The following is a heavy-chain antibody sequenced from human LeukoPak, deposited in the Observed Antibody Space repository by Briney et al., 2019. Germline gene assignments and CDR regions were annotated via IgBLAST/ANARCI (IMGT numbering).Heavy chain of an antibody. D-gene: IGHD5-18*01. V-gene: IGHV4-59*01. CDR1: GGSISSYY. Sequence: SETLSLTCTVSGGSISSYYWSWIRQPPGKGLEWIGYIYYSGSTNYNPSLQSRVTISVDTSKNQFSLKLSSVTAADTAVYYCARDVGGIQLLWGQGTLVTVSS. CDR3: ARDVGGIQLL. CDR2: IYYSGST. J-gene: IGHJ4*02.